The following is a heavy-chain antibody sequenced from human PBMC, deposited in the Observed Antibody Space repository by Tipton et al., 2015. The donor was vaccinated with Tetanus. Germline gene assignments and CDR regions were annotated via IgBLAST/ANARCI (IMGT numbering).Heavy chain of an antibody. V-gene: IGHV3-33*01. CDR2: SWYDGTDK. J-gene: IGHJ4*02. CDR1: GFIFSSYG. D-gene: IGHD2-15*01. CDR3: AREADCSGGSCFSGDFDN. Sequence: SLRLSCAASGFIFSSYGIHWVRQAPGKGLEWVAVSWYDGTDKYYADSVKGRFTISRDNSKNILYPQMNSLRAEDTAVYYCAREADCSGGSCFSGDFDNWGQGTQVTISS.